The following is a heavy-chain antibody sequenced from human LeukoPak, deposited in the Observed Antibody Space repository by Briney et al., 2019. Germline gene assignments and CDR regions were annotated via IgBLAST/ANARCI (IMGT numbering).Heavy chain of an antibody. D-gene: IGHD3-16*02. CDR1: GFTFSIYA. Sequence: GGSLRLSCAASGFTFSIYAMTWVRQAPGKGLEWVSGITDSGGSTSYADSVRGRFTISRDNSKNTLYLQMNSLRAEDTAVYYCAKDTSARRGSLNGWGQGTLVTVSS. V-gene: IGHV3-23*01. CDR3: AKDTSARRGSLNG. J-gene: IGHJ4*02. CDR2: ITDSGGST.